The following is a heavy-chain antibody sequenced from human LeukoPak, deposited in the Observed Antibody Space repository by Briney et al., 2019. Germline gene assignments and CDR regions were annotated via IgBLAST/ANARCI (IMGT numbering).Heavy chain of an antibody. D-gene: IGHD2/OR15-2a*01. CDR1: GGSISSYY. Sequence: TSETLSLTCTVSGGSISSYYWSWIRQPPGKGLEWIGYMYYSGSTNYNPSLKSRVTISVDTSKNQFSLKLSSVTAAETAVYYCASFSTAVDYWGQGTLVTVSS. V-gene: IGHV4-59*01. CDR3: ASFSTAVDY. J-gene: IGHJ4*02. CDR2: MYYSGST.